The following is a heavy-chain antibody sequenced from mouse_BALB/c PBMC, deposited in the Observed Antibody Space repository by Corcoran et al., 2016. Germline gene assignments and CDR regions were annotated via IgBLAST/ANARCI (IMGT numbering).Heavy chain of an antibody. CDR1: GYTFTDYN. CDR2: INPNNGGT. Sequence: EVLLQQSGPELVKPGASVKIPCKASGYTFTDYNMDWVKQSQGKSLEWIGDINPNNGGTIYNQKFKGKATLTVDKSSSTAYMELRSLTSEDTAVYYCARYDWFAYWGQGTLVTVSA. D-gene: IGHD2-14*01. CDR3: ARYDWFAY. J-gene: IGHJ3*01. V-gene: IGHV1-18*01.